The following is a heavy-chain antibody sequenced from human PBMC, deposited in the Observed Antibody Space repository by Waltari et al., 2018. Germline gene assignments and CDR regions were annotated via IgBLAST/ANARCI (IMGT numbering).Heavy chain of an antibody. V-gene: IGHV4-34*01. CDR2: INHSGST. Sequence: QVQLQQWGAGLLKPSETLSLTCAVYGGSFSGYYWSWIRQRPGKGLEWIGEINHSGSTNYNPSLKSRVTISVDTSKNQFSLKLSSVTAADTAVYYCASATNQTNTIFGVVIPFDIWGQGTMVTVSS. CDR1: GGSFSGYY. CDR3: ASATNQTNTIFGVVIPFDI. J-gene: IGHJ3*02. D-gene: IGHD3-3*01.